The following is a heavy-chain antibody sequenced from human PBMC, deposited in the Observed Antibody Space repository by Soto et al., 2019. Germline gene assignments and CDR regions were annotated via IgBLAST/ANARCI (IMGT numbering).Heavy chain of an antibody. CDR1: GGSISSGGYY. D-gene: IGHD6-6*01. J-gene: IGHJ4*02. CDR2: IYYSGST. Sequence: PSETLSLTCTVSGGSISSGGYYWSWIRQHPGKGLEWIGYIYYSGSTYYNPSLKSRVTISVDTSKNQFSLKLSSVTAADTAVYYCARDTRSSPARFDYWGQGTLVTVSS. CDR3: ARDTRSSPARFDY. V-gene: IGHV4-31*03.